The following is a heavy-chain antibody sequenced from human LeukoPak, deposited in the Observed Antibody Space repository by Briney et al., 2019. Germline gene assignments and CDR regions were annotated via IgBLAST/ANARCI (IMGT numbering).Heavy chain of an antibody. CDR1: GGSISSYY. D-gene: IGHD3-10*01. J-gene: IGHJ4*02. CDR3: ARVDYYGSGSLDY. V-gene: IGHV4-59*01. Sequence: SETLSLTCTVSGGSISSYYWSRIRQPPGKGLEWIGYIYYSGSTNYNPSLKSRVTISVDTSKNQFSLKLSSVTAADTAVYYCARVDYYGSGSLDYWGQGTLVTVSS. CDR2: IYYSGST.